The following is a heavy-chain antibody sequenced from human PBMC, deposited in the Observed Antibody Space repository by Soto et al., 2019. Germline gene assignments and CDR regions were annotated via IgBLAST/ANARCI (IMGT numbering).Heavy chain of an antibody. D-gene: IGHD2-15*01. V-gene: IGHV1-18*01. J-gene: IGHJ4*02. Sequence: QGQLEQSGAEVKKSGASVKVSCKASGYIFSTHGINWVRQAPGQGLEWMGWINPYNGKTNYAQKFQGRVTMTTETSRKTAYMELRSLRSDDTAVYYCARVQIVVVVGGTPADYWGQGTLVTVSS. CDR2: INPYNGKT. CDR1: GYIFSTHG. CDR3: ARVQIVVVVGGTPADY.